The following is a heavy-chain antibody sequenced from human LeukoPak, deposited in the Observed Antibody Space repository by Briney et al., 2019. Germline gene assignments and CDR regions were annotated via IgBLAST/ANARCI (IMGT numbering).Heavy chain of an antibody. J-gene: IGHJ5*02. CDR2: IIPIFGTA. CDR3: ARDHSLVPAAKYNWFDP. Sequence: GASVKVSCKASGYTFTSYPMNWVRQAPGQGLEWMGGIIPIFGTANYAQRFQGRVTITADESTSTAYMELSSLRSEDTAVYYCARDHSLVPAAKYNWFDPWGQGTLVTVSS. V-gene: IGHV1-69*13. D-gene: IGHD2-2*01. CDR1: GYTFTSYP.